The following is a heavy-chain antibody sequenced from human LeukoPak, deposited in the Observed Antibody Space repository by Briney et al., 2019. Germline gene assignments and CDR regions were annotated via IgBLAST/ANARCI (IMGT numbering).Heavy chain of an antibody. D-gene: IGHD6-19*01. Sequence: SGPTLVNPTQTLTLTCTFSGFSLSTSGVGVGWIRQPPGKALEWLALIYWDDDKRYSPSLKSRLTITKDTSKNQVVLTMTNMDPVDTATYYCAHIDSSGWYGDHTSDYWGQGTLVTVSS. CDR1: GFSLSTSGVG. CDR3: AHIDSSGWYGDHTSDY. V-gene: IGHV2-5*02. J-gene: IGHJ4*02. CDR2: IYWDDDK.